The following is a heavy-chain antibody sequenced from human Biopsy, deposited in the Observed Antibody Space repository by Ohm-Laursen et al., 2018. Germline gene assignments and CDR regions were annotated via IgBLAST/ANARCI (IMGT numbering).Heavy chain of an antibody. Sequence: SETLSLTCTVFGDSINSSYWSWIRQAPGKGLEWIGFISNSGNTNYNPSLKSRVTISADTSKNQFSLKLGSVTVADTAVFYCARRGSGGRSFDYWGQGSLDTVSS. CDR3: ARRGSGGRSFDY. CDR2: ISNSGNT. CDR1: GDSINSSY. V-gene: IGHV4-59*08. J-gene: IGHJ4*02. D-gene: IGHD2-15*01.